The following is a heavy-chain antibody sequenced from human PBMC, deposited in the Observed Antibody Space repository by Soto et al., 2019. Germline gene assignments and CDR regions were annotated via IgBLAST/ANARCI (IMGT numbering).Heavy chain of an antibody. V-gene: IGHV3-30*03. J-gene: IGHJ4*02. Sequence: PGGSLRLSCAASGFTFSSYGMHWVRQAPGKGLEWVAVISYDGSNKYYADSVKGRFTISRDNSKNTLYLQMNSLRAEDTAVYYCWLSGYYRDLTHWGQGTLVTVSS. CDR3: WLSGYYRDLTH. CDR1: GFTFSSYG. D-gene: IGHD3-22*01. CDR2: ISYDGSNK.